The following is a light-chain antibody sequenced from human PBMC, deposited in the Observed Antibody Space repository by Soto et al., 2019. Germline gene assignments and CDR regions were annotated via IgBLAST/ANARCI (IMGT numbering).Light chain of an antibody. J-gene: IGKJ5*01. CDR1: QGISSGY. CDR2: GAS. CDR3: QQFYDSVT. V-gene: IGKV3-20*01. Sequence: EIVWTQSPGTLSLYPGERATLSCRASQGISSGYLAWYQQRPGQAPRLLIYGASTRATGIPDRFSGSGAGTDFTLTISRLEPEDSAVYYCQQFYDSVTFGQGTRLEIK.